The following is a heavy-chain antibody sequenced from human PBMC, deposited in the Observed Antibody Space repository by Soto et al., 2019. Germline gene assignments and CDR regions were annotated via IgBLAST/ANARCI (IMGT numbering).Heavy chain of an antibody. V-gene: IGHV4-30-2*01. Sequence: SETLSLTCAVSGGSISSGGYSWSWIRQPPGKGLEWIGYIYHSGSTYYNPSLKSRVTISVDRSKNQFSLKLSSVTAADTAVYYCARGYYGDYEDYWGQGTLVTVSS. D-gene: IGHD4-17*01. CDR2: IYHSGST. CDR1: GGSISSGGYS. CDR3: ARGYYGDYEDY. J-gene: IGHJ4*02.